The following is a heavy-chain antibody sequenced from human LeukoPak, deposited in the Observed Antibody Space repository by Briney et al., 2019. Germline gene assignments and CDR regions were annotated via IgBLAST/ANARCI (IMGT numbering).Heavy chain of an antibody. V-gene: IGHV3-21*01. J-gene: IGHJ6*03. CDR1: GVTFSSYS. Sequence: GGSLRLSCAASGVTFSSYSMNWVRQAPGKGLEWVSSISSSSSYIYYADSVKGRFTISRDNAKNSLYLQMNSLRAEDTAVYYCAREGIAQTRYYYYMDVWGKGTTVTISS. CDR3: AREGIAQTRYYYYMDV. D-gene: IGHD6-13*01. CDR2: ISSSSSYI.